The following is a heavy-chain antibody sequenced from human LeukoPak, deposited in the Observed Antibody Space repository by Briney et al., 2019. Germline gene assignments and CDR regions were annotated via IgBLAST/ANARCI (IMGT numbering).Heavy chain of an antibody. D-gene: IGHD3-10*01. Sequence: ASVKVSCKASGYTFTGYYMHWVRQAPGQGLEWMGWINPNSGGTNYAQKFQGRVTMTRDTSISTAYMELSRLRSDDTAVYYCARDAPPMVRGVMAEYFQHWGQGTLVTVSS. CDR2: INPNSGGT. J-gene: IGHJ1*01. CDR3: ARDAPPMVRGVMAEYFQH. CDR1: GYTFTGYY. V-gene: IGHV1-2*02.